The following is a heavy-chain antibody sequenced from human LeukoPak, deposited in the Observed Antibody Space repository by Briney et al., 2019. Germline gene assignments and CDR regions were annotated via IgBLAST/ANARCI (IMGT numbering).Heavy chain of an antibody. Sequence: PSETLSLTCTVSGGSISSYYWSWIRQPPGKGLEWIGYIYYSGSTNYNPSLKSRVTISVDTSKNQSSLKLSSVTAADTAVYYCARVRYGPPDYWGQGTLVTVSS. CDR1: GGSISSYY. D-gene: IGHD5-18*01. CDR2: IYYSGST. CDR3: ARVRYGPPDY. J-gene: IGHJ4*02. V-gene: IGHV4-59*01.